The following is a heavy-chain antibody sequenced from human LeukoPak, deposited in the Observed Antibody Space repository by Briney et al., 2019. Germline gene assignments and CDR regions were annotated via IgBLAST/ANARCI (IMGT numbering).Heavy chain of an antibody. CDR3: AKSGPGGSCCEIDY. Sequence: GGSLRLSCAASGFTFSSYAMSWVRQAPGKGQEWVSAISGSGGSTYYADSVRGRFTISRDNSKNTLYLQMNSLRAEDTAVYYCAKSGPGGSCCEIDYWGQGTLVTVSS. V-gene: IGHV3-23*01. CDR2: ISGSGGST. J-gene: IGHJ4*02. CDR1: GFTFSSYA. D-gene: IGHD2-15*01.